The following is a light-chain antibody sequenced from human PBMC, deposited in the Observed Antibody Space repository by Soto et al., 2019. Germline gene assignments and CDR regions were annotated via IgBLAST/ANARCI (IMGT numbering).Light chain of an antibody. V-gene: IGLV4-69*01. CDR3: QTWGTGIVV. J-gene: IGLJ2*01. CDR2: VNSDGSH. Sequence: QSVLTQSPSASASLGASVKLTCTLSSGHSSYAIAWHQQQSEKGPRYLMKVNSDGSHRKGDGIPDRFSGSSSGAERYLTISSLQSEDEADYYCQTWGTGIVVFGGGTKLTVL. CDR1: SGHSSYA.